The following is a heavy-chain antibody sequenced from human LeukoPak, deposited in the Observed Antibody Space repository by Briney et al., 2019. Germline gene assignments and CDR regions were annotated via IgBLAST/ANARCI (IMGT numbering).Heavy chain of an antibody. CDR2: IYYSGST. CDR1: GGSISSHY. CDR3: ARRSGVLDSRDSRYYFDH. Sequence: SETLSLTCIVSGGSISSHYWSWIGQTPGKGLEYIGYIYYSGSTDYNPSLKSRVTISLDTSKNQFSLNLSSVTAADTAVYYCARRSGVLDSRDSRYYFDHWGQGTLVTVSS. V-gene: IGHV4-59*11. D-gene: IGHD3-22*01. J-gene: IGHJ4*02.